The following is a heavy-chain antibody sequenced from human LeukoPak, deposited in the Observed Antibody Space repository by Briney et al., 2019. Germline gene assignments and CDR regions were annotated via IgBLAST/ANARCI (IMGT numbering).Heavy chain of an antibody. CDR2: ISAYNGNT. CDR3: ARAERDSSGYYFYYYYGMDV. D-gene: IGHD3-22*01. CDR1: GYTFTSYG. J-gene: IGHJ6*02. V-gene: IGHV1-18*01. Sequence: EASVKVSCKASGYTFTSYGISWVRQAPGQGLEWMGWISAYNGNTNYVQKLQGRVTMTTDTSTSTAYMELRSLRSDDTAVYYCARAERDSSGYYFYYYYGMDVWGQGTTVTVSS.